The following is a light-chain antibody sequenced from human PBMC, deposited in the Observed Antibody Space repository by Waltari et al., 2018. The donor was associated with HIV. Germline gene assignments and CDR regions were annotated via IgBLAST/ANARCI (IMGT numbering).Light chain of an antibody. J-gene: IGKJ3*01. CDR2: DAS. Sequence: AIQLTQSPSSLSASVGDRVTITCRASQGISSALAWYQHKPGKAPKLLIYDASSLESGVPSRFSGSGSGTDFTLTISSLQPEDFATYYCQQSKNYPFTFGPGTKVDIK. CDR3: QQSKNYPFT. V-gene: IGKV1D-13*01. CDR1: QGISSA.